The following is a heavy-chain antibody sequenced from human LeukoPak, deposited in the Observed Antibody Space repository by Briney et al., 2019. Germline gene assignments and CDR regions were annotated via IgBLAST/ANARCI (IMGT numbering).Heavy chain of an antibody. Sequence: GGSLRLSCAASGFSFSSYTMNWVRQAPGKGLEWVSSITSGSYTYYADSVKGRFTISRDNAKNSLYLQMNSLRAEDTAVYYCARGFYGAGSYRWFHPWGQGALVTVSS. CDR3: ARGFYGAGSYRWFHP. CDR2: ITSGSYT. D-gene: IGHD3-10*01. J-gene: IGHJ5*02. CDR1: GFSFSSYT. V-gene: IGHV3-21*01.